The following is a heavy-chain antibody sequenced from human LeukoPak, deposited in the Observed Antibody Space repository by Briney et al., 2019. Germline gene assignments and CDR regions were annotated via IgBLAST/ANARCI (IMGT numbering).Heavy chain of an antibody. J-gene: IGHJ5*02. Sequence: SETPSLTCSVSGGFISSGGYYWSWLRQPAGKGLEWIGRIYTGGSTNYNPSLKSRVTMSVDTSKNQFSLKLTSVTAADTAVYYCARTSTVTTAFDIWGQGTLVTVSS. V-gene: IGHV4-61*02. D-gene: IGHD4-11*01. CDR3: ARTSTVTTAFDI. CDR1: GGFISSGGYY. CDR2: IYTGGST.